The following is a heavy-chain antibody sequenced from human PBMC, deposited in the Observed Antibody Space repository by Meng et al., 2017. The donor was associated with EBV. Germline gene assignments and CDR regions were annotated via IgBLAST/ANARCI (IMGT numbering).Heavy chain of an antibody. J-gene: IGHJ4*02. Sequence: QSGRAGRTVWASVEVSFKASGESFNSYAMHWVRQAPGQRLEWMGWINAGNGNTKYSQKFQGRVTITRDTTASTAYMELSSLRSEDTAVYYCARDGGYYYGSGSYYFDYWGQGTLVTVSS. CDR3: ARDGGYYYGSGSYYFDY. CDR2: INAGNGNT. D-gene: IGHD3-10*01. CDR1: GESFNSYA. V-gene: IGHV1-3*01.